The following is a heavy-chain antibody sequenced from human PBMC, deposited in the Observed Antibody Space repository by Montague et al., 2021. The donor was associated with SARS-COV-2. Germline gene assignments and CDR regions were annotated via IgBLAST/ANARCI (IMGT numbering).Heavy chain of an antibody. Sequence: SETLSLTSAVSGGSISSSNWWSWVRQPPGKGLEWIGEIYHSGSTNYNPSLKSRVTISVDKSKNQFSLKLSSVTAADTAVYYCARMALASSSSDFGYWGQGTLVTVSS. D-gene: IGHD6-6*01. CDR1: GGSISSSNW. CDR3: ARMALASSSSDFGY. J-gene: IGHJ4*02. CDR2: IYHSGST. V-gene: IGHV4-4*02.